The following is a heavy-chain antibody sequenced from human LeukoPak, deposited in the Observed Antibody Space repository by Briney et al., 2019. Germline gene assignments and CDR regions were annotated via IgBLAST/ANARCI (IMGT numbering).Heavy chain of an antibody. CDR2: ISTSGGNT. V-gene: IGHV3-23*01. CDR1: GFTFSSNA. CDR3: ATTKQARRYFDY. D-gene: IGHD1-1*01. J-gene: IGHJ4*02. Sequence: PGGSLRLSCAVSGFTFSSNALSWVRQAPGKGLEWVSAISTSGGNTYYADSVRGRFTISRDNSKNTLYLQMNTLRAEDTAVYYCATTKQARRYFDYWGQGTLVTVPS.